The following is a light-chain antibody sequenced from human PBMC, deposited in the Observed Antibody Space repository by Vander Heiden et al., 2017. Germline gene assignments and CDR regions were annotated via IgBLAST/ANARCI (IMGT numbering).Light chain of an antibody. V-gene: IGKV3-20*01. CDR2: VAS. CDR3: QQYGNSPIT. Sequence: EIALTLSPGTLSLSPGERATLSCRASPSVSSSDLAGYQQKPGQAPRLLIYVASSRATGIPDSFSGSGSGTDFTLTISRLEPEDFAVYYCQQYGNSPITFGQGTRLEIK. J-gene: IGKJ5*01. CDR1: PSVSSSD.